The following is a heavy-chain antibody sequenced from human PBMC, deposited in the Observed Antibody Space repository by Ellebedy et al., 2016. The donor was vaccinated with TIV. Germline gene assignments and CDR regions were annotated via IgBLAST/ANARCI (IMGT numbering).Heavy chain of an antibody. J-gene: IGHJ6*02. V-gene: IGHV3-15*01. D-gene: IGHD6-13*01. CDR1: GFTFSHAW. Sequence: GESLKISCAASGFTFSHAWMSWVRQAPGKGLEWVGRIKSKTDGGTRDYAAPVKGRFTISRDDSKNTLYLQMNSLKTEDTAVYYCSTDRRSGSWWEYYNGMDVWGQGTTVTVSS. CDR2: IKSKTDGGTR. CDR3: STDRRSGSWWEYYNGMDV.